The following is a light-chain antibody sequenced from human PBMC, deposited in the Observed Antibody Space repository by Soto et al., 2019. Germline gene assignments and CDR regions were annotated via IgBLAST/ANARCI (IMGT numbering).Light chain of an antibody. CDR2: GAY. CDR3: QQYGGSPFT. J-gene: IGKJ2*01. CDR1: QSLLNNY. V-gene: IGKV3-20*01. Sequence: EIVLTQSPGTLSLSPRERATLSCRARQSLLNNYLAWYQQKHGQAPRLLVYGAYFRATGIPDRLSGSGSGTDFTITISRLEPEDFAVYYCQQYGGSPFTFCQGTRLEIK.